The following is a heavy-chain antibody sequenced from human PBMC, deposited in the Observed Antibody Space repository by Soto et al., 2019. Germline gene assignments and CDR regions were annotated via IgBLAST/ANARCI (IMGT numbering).Heavy chain of an antibody. J-gene: IGHJ4*02. Sequence: SVEGCFKVPCSNFTKYSVHLAGQAAGQGLEWMGIINPSDDATSYAEKSQGRLTMTKDTSTSTVYMEMSSLSSEDTAVYYCARDLTREGDYYDRSGYYLDYWGQGTLVTASS. D-gene: IGHD3-22*01. V-gene: IGHV1-46*01. CDR3: ARDLTREGDYYDRSGYYLDY. CDR1: CSNFTKYS. CDR2: INPSDDAT.